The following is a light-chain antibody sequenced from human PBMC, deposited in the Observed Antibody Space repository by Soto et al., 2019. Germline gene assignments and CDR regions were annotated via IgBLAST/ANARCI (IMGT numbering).Light chain of an antibody. CDR2: GAS. V-gene: IGKV3-15*01. Sequence: VVMTQAPATLSVSPGVRATLSCRASQSVTTNMAWYQQKPGQAPRLLTYGASTRATGIPARFSGSGSGTDLTLTISSLQPEDFAAYYCQQYNNWPPWTFGQGTKVDI. J-gene: IGKJ1*01. CDR1: QSVTTN. CDR3: QQYNNWPPWT.